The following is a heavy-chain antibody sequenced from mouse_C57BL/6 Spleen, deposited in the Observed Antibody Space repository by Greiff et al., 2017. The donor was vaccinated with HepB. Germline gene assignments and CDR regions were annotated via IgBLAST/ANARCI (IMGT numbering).Heavy chain of an antibody. Sequence: EVKLMESGGGLVQPKGSLKLSCAASGFSFNTYAMNWVRQAPGKGLEWVARIRSKSNNYATYYADSVKDRFTISRDDSESMLYLQMNNLKTEDTAMYYCVRGGYYDYAMDYWGQGTSVTVSS. J-gene: IGHJ4*01. D-gene: IGHD2-3*01. V-gene: IGHV10-1*01. CDR2: IRSKSNNYAT. CDR1: GFSFNTYA. CDR3: VRGGYYDYAMDY.